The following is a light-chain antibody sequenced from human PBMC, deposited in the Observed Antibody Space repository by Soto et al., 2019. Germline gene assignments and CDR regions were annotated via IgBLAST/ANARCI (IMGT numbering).Light chain of an antibody. Sequence: IHMTHSPSTLSASVIDRVSITCRSSQSISSWLAWYQQKPGKAPKVLIFDASSLKTGVPSRFSGSGSGTEFTLTISNLQPDDFATYYCQQYDSYSSGPFGQGTKVDIK. CDR2: DAS. CDR3: QQYDSYSSGP. J-gene: IGKJ1*01. V-gene: IGKV1-5*01. CDR1: QSISSW.